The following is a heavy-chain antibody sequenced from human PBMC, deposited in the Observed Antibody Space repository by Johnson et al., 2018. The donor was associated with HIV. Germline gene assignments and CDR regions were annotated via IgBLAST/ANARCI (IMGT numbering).Heavy chain of an antibody. Sequence: EVQLVESGGDVVQPGRSLRLSCAVSGFTVKSNYINWVRQAPGKGLECVSGIYSGGRTYYADSVKGRFTIPRDNSKNTLYLQMNSLRAEDTAVYYCAKERSGSYSGADAFDIWGQGTMVTVSS. CDR1: GFTVKSNY. CDR2: IYSGGRT. V-gene: IGHV3-66*01. D-gene: IGHD1-26*01. CDR3: AKERSGSYSGADAFDI. J-gene: IGHJ3*02.